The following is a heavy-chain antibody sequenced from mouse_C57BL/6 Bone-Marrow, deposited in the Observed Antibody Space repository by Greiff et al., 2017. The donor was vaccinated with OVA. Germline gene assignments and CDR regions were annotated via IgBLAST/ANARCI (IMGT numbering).Heavy chain of an antibody. J-gene: IGHJ4*01. Sequence: EVKLMESGGGLVKPGGSLKLSCAASGFTFSSYTMSWVRQTPEKRLEWVATISGGGGNTYYPDSVKGRFTISRDNAKNTLYLQMSSLRSEDTAVYYCARQRAVVARAMDYWGQGTSVTVSS. CDR1: GFTFSSYT. D-gene: IGHD1-1*01. CDR2: ISGGGGNT. V-gene: IGHV5-9*04. CDR3: ARQRAVVARAMDY.